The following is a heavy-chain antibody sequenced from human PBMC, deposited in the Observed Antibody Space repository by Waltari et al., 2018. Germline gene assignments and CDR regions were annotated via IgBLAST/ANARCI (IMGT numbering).Heavy chain of an antibody. D-gene: IGHD1-26*01. J-gene: IGHJ5*01. V-gene: IGHV4-59*01. CDR1: GGSITNYY. CDR2: IYYSGAT. Sequence: QVQLQESGAGLVKPSETLSLTCTVSGGSITNYYWSWIRQLPGKGLEWIGYIYYSGATRYNPSLKGRVTISLDTSENQFSLKLPSMTTADTAIYFCARASRDQGAPYDSWGQGALVTVSS. CDR3: ARASRDQGAPYDS.